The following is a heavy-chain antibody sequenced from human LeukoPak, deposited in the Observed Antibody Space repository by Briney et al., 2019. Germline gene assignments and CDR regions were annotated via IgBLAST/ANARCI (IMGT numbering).Heavy chain of an antibody. Sequence: ASVKVSCKASGGTFSSYAISWVRQAPGQGLEWMGGIIPIFGTANYAQKFQGRVTITADESTSTAYMELSSLRSEDTAVYYCAKRPRWLQFHYWGQGTLVTVSS. CDR3: AKRPRWLQFHY. CDR1: GGTFSSYA. D-gene: IGHD5-24*01. V-gene: IGHV1-69*13. CDR2: IIPIFGTA. J-gene: IGHJ4*02.